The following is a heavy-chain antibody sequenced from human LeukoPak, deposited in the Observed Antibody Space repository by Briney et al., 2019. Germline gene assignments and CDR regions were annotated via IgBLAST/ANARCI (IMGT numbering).Heavy chain of an antibody. CDR2: IYYSGST. D-gene: IGHD1-26*01. V-gene: IGHV4-59*08. Sequence: SETLSLTCTVSGGSISSYYWSWIRQPPGKGPEWIGYIYYSGSTNYNPSLKSRVTISVDTSKNQFSLKLSSVTAADTAVYYCARGRELLVDYWGQGTLVTVSS. CDR1: GGSISSYY. CDR3: ARGRELLVDY. J-gene: IGHJ4*02.